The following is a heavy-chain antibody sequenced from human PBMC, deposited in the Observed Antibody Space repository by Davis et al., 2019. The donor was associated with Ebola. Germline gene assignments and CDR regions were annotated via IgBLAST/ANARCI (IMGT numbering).Heavy chain of an antibody. CDR1: GFSLSTSGMC. J-gene: IGHJ4*02. Sequence: SGPTLVKPTQTLTLTCTFSGFSLSTSGMCVSWIRQPPGKALEWLALIDWDDDKYYSTSLKTRLTISKDTSKNQVVLTMTNMDPVDTATYYCARSYSGYDPEGAFDYWGQGTLVTVSS. D-gene: IGHD5-12*01. CDR2: IDWDDDK. V-gene: IGHV2-70*01. CDR3: ARSYSGYDPEGAFDY.